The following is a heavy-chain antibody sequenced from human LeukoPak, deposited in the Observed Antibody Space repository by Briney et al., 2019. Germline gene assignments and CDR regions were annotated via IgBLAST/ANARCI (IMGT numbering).Heavy chain of an antibody. J-gene: IGHJ6*02. Sequence: GRSLRLSCAASGFTFDDYAMHWVRQAPGKGLEGVSGISWNSGSIGYADSVKGRFTISRDNAKNSLYLQMNSLRAEDTALYYCAKGDYYGSGSYYNPRYYYYGMDVWGQGTTVTVSS. CDR3: AKGDYYGSGSYYNPRYYYYGMDV. CDR1: GFTFDDYA. D-gene: IGHD3-10*01. V-gene: IGHV3-9*01. CDR2: ISWNSGSI.